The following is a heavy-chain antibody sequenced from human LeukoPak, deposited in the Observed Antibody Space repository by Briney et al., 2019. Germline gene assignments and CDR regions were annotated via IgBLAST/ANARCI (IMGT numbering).Heavy chain of an antibody. CDR1: GYTFTSYG. CDR2: MNPNSGNT. CDR3: ARQGYSYGPILAH. V-gene: IGHV1-8*02. D-gene: IGHD5-18*01. Sequence: ASVKVSCKASGYTFTSYGISWVRQAPGQGLEWMGWMNPNSGNTGYAQKFQGRVTMTRDTSISTAYMELTSLRSEDTAVYYCARQGYSYGPILAHWGQGTLVTVSS. J-gene: IGHJ4*02.